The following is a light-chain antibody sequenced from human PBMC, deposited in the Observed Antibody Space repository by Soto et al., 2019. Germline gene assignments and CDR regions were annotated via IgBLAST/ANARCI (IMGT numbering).Light chain of an antibody. J-gene: IGKJ1*01. Sequence: EIVLTQSPGTLSLSPGERATLSCRASQSVSGTYLAWYQQKPGQAPRLLIYGASSRATGIPDRFSGSGSGTDFTLTISRLEPEDFEVYYCQQYGTSRWTFGQGNKVEIK. CDR1: QSVSGTY. CDR3: QQYGTSRWT. CDR2: GAS. V-gene: IGKV3-20*01.